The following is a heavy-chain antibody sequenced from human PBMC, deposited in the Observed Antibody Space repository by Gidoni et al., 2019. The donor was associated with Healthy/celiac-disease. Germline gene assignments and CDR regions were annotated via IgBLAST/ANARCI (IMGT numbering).Heavy chain of an antibody. CDR1: GYTFTSYA. CDR3: AREGVCGGDCYPAYYYYYGMDV. V-gene: IGHV7-4-1*02. J-gene: IGHJ6*02. D-gene: IGHD2-21*02. Sequence: QVQLVQSGSELKKPGASVKVSCKASGYTFTSYAMNWVRQAPGQGLEWMGWINTNPGNPTYAQGFTGRFVFSLDTSVSTAYLQISSLKAEDTAVYYCAREGVCGGDCYPAYYYYYGMDVWGQGTTVTVSS. CDR2: INTNPGNP.